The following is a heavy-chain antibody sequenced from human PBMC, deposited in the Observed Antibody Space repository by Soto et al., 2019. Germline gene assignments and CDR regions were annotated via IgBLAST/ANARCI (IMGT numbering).Heavy chain of an antibody. CDR2: IIPIFGTA. CDR1: GGTFSSYA. D-gene: IGHD2-15*01. CDR3: ARERAKYGGYVDY. V-gene: IGHV1-69*13. Sequence: GASVKVSCKASGGTFSSYAISWVRQAPGQGLEWMGGIIPIFGTANYAQKFQGRVTITADESTSTAYMELSSLRSEDTAVYHCARERAKYGGYVDYWGQGTLVTVSS. J-gene: IGHJ4*02.